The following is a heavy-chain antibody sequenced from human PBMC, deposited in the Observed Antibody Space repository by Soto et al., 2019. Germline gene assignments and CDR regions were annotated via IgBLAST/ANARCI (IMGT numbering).Heavy chain of an antibody. CDR2: LYASDST. CDR1: GFTVSSHY. V-gene: IGHV3-53*01. J-gene: IGHJ3*01. Sequence: GGSLRLSCAASGFTVSSHYMSWVRQTPGKGLGWVSILYASDSTFYADSVEGRFTISRDNSKNTVYLQLNSLRAEDTAVYYCATTVTRLIAFDVWGQGTMVTVSS. CDR3: ATTVTRLIAFDV. D-gene: IGHD4-17*01.